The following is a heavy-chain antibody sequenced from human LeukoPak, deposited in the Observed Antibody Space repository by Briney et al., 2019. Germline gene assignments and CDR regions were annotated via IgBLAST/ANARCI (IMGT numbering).Heavy chain of an antibody. V-gene: IGHV4-39*01. CDR2: IYYSGST. CDR3: ARQDCSSTSCPRN. Sequence: SETLSLTCTVSGGSISSSSYYWGWIRQPPGKGLEWIGSIYYSGSTYYNPALKRRVTISVDTSKNQFSLKLSSVTAADTAVYYCARQDCSSTSCPRNWGQGTLVTVSS. J-gene: IGHJ4*02. CDR1: GGSISSSSYY. D-gene: IGHD2-2*01.